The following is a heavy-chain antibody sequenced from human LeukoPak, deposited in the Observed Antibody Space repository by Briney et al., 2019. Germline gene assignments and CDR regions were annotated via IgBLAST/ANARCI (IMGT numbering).Heavy chain of an antibody. CDR3: PRGRQRGSASGSGSSSS. J-gene: IGHJ4*02. Sequence: SVKGRFIISRDNAKNSLYLQMSSLRAEDTALYYCPRGRQRGSASGSGSSSSWGQGTLVTVSS. D-gene: IGHD3-10*01. V-gene: IGHV3-48*01.